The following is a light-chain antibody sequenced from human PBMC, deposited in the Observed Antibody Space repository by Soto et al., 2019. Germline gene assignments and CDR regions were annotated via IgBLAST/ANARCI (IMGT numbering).Light chain of an antibody. CDR2: GAS. V-gene: IGKV3-20*01. CDR3: QQYGSSPALT. CDR1: QSISIN. J-gene: IGKJ4*01. Sequence: IVLTHSPGTLCVSPWYRFTLSYSSSQSISINLAWYQHKPGQAPRLLIYGASSRATGIPDRFSGSGSGTDFTLTISRLEPEDFAVYYCQQYGSSPALTFGGGTRWIS.